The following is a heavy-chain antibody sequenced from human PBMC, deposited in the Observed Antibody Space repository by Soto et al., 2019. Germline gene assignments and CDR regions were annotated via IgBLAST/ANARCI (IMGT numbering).Heavy chain of an antibody. CDR2: ISAYNGNT. J-gene: IGHJ4*02. Sequence: ASVKVSCRASGYAFTSYGISRVQQAPGQWLEWMGWISAYNGNTTYAQKLQGRVTMTTDTSTSTAYMELRSLRSDDTAVYYCARDYSSRSSGWYRGYYFDSWGQGTLVTVSS. CDR3: ARDYSSRSSGWYRGYYFDS. D-gene: IGHD6-19*01. V-gene: IGHV1-18*04. CDR1: GYAFTSYG.